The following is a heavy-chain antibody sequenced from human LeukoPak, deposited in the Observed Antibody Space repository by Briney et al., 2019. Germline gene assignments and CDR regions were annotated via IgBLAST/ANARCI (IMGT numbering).Heavy chain of an antibody. J-gene: IGHJ3*02. Sequence: GRSLRLSCAASGFTFSSYGMHWVRQAPGKGLEWVAVIWYDGSNKYYADSVKGRFTISRDNSKNTLYLQMNSLRAEDTAVYYCARDHMVRGVEARSDAFDIWGQGTMVTVSS. D-gene: IGHD3-10*01. V-gene: IGHV3-33*01. CDR2: IWYDGSNK. CDR1: GFTFSSYG. CDR3: ARDHMVRGVEARSDAFDI.